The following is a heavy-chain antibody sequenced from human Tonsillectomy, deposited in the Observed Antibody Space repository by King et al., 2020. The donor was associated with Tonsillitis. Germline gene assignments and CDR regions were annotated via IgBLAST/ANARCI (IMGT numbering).Heavy chain of an antibody. CDR2: ISSSSSYI. D-gene: IGHD3-16*01. CDR3: ARDLGWSFDY. CDR1: GFTFSSYS. V-gene: IGHV3-21*01. Sequence: VQLVESGGGLVKPGGSLRLSCAASGFTFSSYSMNWVRQAPGKGLEWVSSISSSSSYIYYADSVKGRFTISRDNAKNSLYLQLNSLRAEDTAVYYCARDLGWSFDYWGQGTLVTVSS. J-gene: IGHJ4*02.